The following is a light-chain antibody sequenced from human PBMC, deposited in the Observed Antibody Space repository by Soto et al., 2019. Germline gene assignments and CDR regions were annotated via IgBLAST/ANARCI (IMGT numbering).Light chain of an antibody. J-gene: IGLJ1*01. CDR1: SSDVGGHNH. CDR2: EVG. Sequence: QSALTQPASVSGSPGQSITIYCTGSSSDVGGHNHVSWYQQHPGKAPKLIIYEVGNRPSGVSNRFAGSKSGNTASLTISGFQAEDEADYYCNSYTSSSTHVFGTGTKLTVL. V-gene: IGLV2-14*01. CDR3: NSYTSSSTHV.